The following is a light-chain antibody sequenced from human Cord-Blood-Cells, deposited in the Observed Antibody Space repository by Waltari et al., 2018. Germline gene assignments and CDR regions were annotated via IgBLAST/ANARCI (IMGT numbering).Light chain of an antibody. Sequence: EIVLTQSPATLSLSPGERATLSCRASQSVSSSYLAWYQQKPGQAPRLLIYGASSRATGIPDRFSGSGSGTDFTLTISRLEPEDFAVYYCQQYGSSPKYTFGQGTKLGIK. J-gene: IGKJ2*01. CDR2: GAS. V-gene: IGKV3-20*01. CDR3: QQYGSSPKYT. CDR1: QSVSSSY.